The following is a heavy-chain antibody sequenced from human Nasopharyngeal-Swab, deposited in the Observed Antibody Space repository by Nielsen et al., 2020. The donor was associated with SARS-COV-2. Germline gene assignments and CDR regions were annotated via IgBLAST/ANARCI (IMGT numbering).Heavy chain of an antibody. CDR2: IYYSGST. D-gene: IGHD3-10*01. J-gene: IGHJ4*03. CDR1: GGSISSSSYY. CDR3: AIAVRGVSGGYYFDY. Sequence: SETLSLSCTVSGGSISSSSYYWSWIRQPPGKGLEWIGYIYYSGSTNYNPSLKSRVTISVDTSKNQFSLKLSSVTAADTAVYYCAIAVRGVSGGYYFDYWGQGTTVTVSS. V-gene: IGHV4-61*01.